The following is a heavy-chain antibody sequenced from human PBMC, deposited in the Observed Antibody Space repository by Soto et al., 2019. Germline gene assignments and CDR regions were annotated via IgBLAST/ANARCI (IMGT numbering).Heavy chain of an antibody. CDR2: INAGNGNT. V-gene: IGHV1-3*01. Sequence: ASVKVSCKASGYTFTSYAMHWVRQAPGQRLEWMGWINAGNGNTKYSQKFQGRVTITRDTSASTAYMELSSLRSEDTAVYYCASSAYGSGTIPYYYYGMDVWGQGTTVTVSS. D-gene: IGHD3-10*01. CDR3: ASSAYGSGTIPYYYYGMDV. J-gene: IGHJ6*02. CDR1: GYTFTSYA.